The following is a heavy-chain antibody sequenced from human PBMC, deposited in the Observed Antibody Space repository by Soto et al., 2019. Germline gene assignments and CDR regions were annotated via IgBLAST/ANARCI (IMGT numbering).Heavy chain of an antibody. J-gene: IGHJ4*01. V-gene: IGHV3-64*01. D-gene: IGHD5-12*01. Sequence: EVQLVEFGGGLVQPGGSLRLSCAASGYTFSTYAMHWVRQAPGKGLEYVSVINSNGGSTFYANSVKGRFTISRDNSKNTLYLQMSSLRVEDTGVYYCARAPGYSGYDALDYWGQLTLVTVSS. CDR3: ARAPGYSGYDALDY. CDR2: INSNGGST. CDR1: GYTFSTYA.